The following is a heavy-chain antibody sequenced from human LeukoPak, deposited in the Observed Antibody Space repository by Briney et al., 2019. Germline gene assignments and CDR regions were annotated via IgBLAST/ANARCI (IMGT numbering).Heavy chain of an antibody. CDR3: ARAPMVTGLDY. D-gene: IGHD4/OR15-4a*01. Sequence: GGSLRLSCAASGFTVSSNYMSWVRQAPGKGLERVSVIYSGCSTYYADSVKGRFTISRDNSKNTLYLQMNSLRAEDTAVYYCARAPMVTGLDYWGQGTLVTVSS. CDR2: IYSGCST. CDR1: GFTVSSNY. V-gene: IGHV3-53*01. J-gene: IGHJ4*02.